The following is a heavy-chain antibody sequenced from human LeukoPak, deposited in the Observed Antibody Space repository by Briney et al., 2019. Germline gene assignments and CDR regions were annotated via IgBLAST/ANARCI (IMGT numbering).Heavy chain of an antibody. CDR1: GFTFSSYA. CDR3: ARARLGIAAAFYYFDY. J-gene: IGHJ4*02. Sequence: RSLSLSCAASGFTFSSYAMHWVRQAPGKGLEWVAVISYDGSNKYYADSVKGRFTISRDNSKNTLYLQMNSLRAEDTAVYYCARARLGIAAAFYYFDYWGQGTLVTVSS. V-gene: IGHV3-30-3*01. CDR2: ISYDGSNK. D-gene: IGHD6-13*01.